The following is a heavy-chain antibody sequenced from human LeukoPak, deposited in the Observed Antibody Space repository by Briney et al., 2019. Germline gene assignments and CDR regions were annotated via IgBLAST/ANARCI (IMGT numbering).Heavy chain of an antibody. CDR2: ISTDRTNI. Sequence: AGGSLRLSCAASGFPFSGYWMHWVRQAPGKGLVWVSSISTDRTNINYADSVKGRFTISRDNARNTLYLQMNSLRAEDTAVYYCARSSGGFDHWGQGTQVTVSS. J-gene: IGHJ4*02. CDR3: ARSSGGFDH. V-gene: IGHV3-74*01. CDR1: GFPFSGYW. D-gene: IGHD3-16*01.